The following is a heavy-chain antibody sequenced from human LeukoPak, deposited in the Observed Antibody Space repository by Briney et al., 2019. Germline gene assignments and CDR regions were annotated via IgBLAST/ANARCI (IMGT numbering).Heavy chain of an antibody. Sequence: GGSLRLSCAVSGFTFSSYAMYWVRQAPGKGLEWVALISYDGTYESYADSVKGRFTISRDDSKDTLYLQMNTLRPADTAVYYRATGPNPQTLYDPRDYWGQGTLVTVSS. D-gene: IGHD3-22*01. CDR2: ISYDGTYE. V-gene: IGHV3-30*04. J-gene: IGHJ4*02. CDR1: GFTFSSYA. CDR3: ATGPNPQTLYDPRDY.